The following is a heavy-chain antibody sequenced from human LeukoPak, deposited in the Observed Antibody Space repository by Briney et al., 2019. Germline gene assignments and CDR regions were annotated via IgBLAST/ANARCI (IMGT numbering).Heavy chain of an antibody. J-gene: IGHJ4*02. CDR1: GFTFSSYG. Sequence: GGSLRLSCAASGFTFSSYGMHWVRQAPGKWLEWVAGISYDGRSKEYVDSVKGRFTISRDNSKNTLYLQMNSLRAEDTAVYYCAKDRGYSHGFDYWGQGTQLTVSS. V-gene: IGHV3-30*18. CDR3: AKDRGYSHGFDY. CDR2: ISYDGRSK. D-gene: IGHD5-18*01.